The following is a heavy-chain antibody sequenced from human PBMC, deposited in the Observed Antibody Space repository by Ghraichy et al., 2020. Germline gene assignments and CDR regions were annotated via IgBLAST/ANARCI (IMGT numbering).Heavy chain of an antibody. J-gene: IGHJ4*02. V-gene: IGHV4-59*01. D-gene: IGHD3-22*01. CDR1: GGSISSYY. Sequence: SETLSLTCTVSGGSISSYYWSWIRQPPGKGLEWIGYIYYSGSTNYNPSLKSRVTISVDTSKNQFSLKLSSVTAADTAVYYCARTPYYYDSSGYFGYFDYWGQGTLVTVSS. CDR2: IYYSGST. CDR3: ARTPYYYDSSGYFGYFDY.